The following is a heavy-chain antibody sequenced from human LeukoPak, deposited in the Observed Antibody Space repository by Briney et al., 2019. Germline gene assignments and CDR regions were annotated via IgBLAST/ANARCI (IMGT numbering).Heavy chain of an antibody. D-gene: IGHD3-16*01. V-gene: IGHV4-59*01. J-gene: IGHJ4*02. Sequence: SETLSLTCTVAGGSISSYYGSWIRQPPGKGLEWIGYIYYSGSTNYNPSLKSRVTISVDTSKNQFSLKLSSVTAADTAVYYCERDATLGYWGQGTLVTVSS. CDR3: ERDATLGY. CDR1: GGSISSYY. CDR2: IYYSGST.